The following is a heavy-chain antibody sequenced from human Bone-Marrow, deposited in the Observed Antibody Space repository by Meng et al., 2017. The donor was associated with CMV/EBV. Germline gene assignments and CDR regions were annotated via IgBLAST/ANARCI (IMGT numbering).Heavy chain of an antibody. Sequence: ASVKVSCKASGYTFTGYYMHWVRQAPGQGLEWMGWINPNSGGTNYAQKFQGRATMTRDTSISTAYMELSRLRSDDTAVYYCARVRDSSGWYHLDYWGQGTLVTVSS. J-gene: IGHJ4*02. CDR2: INPNSGGT. V-gene: IGHV1-2*02. CDR3: ARVRDSSGWYHLDY. D-gene: IGHD6-19*01. CDR1: GYTFTGYY.